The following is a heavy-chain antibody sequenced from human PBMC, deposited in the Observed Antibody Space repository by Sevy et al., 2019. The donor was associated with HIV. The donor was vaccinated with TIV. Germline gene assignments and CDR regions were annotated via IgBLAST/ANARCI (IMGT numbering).Heavy chain of an antibody. Sequence: SETLSLTCAVSGYSISSGYYWGWIRQPPGKGLEWIGSIYHSGSTYYNPSLKSRVTISVDTSKNQFSLKLSSVTAADTAVYYCARHLEVVPAASFQHWGQGTLVTVSS. CDR2: IYHSGST. V-gene: IGHV4-38-2*01. CDR3: ARHLEVVPAASFQH. J-gene: IGHJ1*01. D-gene: IGHD2-2*01. CDR1: GYSISSGYY.